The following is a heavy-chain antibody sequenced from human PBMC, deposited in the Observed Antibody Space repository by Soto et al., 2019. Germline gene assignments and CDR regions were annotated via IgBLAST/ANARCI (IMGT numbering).Heavy chain of an antibody. D-gene: IGHD1-7*01. CDR2: ISYDGNNK. J-gene: IGHJ4*02. Sequence: GGSMRLCCAASGFTYSNYSMHWVRKDPGKGLEWVAVISYDGNNKFYADSVKGRFTISRDSTKQTLYLQMNSLRPDDTAMYYCARDGFSSTDYTWNYVPYFDYWGQGALVTVSS. CDR3: ARDGFSSTDYTWNYVPYFDY. CDR1: GFTYSNYS. V-gene: IGHV3-30*03.